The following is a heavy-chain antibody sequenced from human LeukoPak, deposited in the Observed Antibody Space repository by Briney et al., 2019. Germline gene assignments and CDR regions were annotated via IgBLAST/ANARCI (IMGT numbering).Heavy chain of an antibody. CDR3: XXXXXXXXGXFDY. CDR1: XXSFXXYW. V-gene: IGHV5-51*01. CDR2: IYPGDSDT. J-gene: IGHJ4*02. Sequence: SXXSFXXYWIGWVRQMPGKGLEWMGIIYPGDSDTRYSPSFQGQVTISADKSISTAYLQWSSLKASDTAIYYCXXXXXXXXGXFDYWGQGTLVTVSS.